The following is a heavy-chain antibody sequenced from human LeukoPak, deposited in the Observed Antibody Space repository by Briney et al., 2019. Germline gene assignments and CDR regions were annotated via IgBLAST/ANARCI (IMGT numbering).Heavy chain of an antibody. D-gene: IGHD3-3*01. CDR2: ISYDGSNK. V-gene: IGHV3-30-3*01. CDR3: AKASPFGVVINNYFDY. Sequence: GRSLRLSCAASGFTFSSYAMHWVRQAPGKGLEWVAVISYDGSNKYYADSVKGRFTISRDNSKNTLYLQMNSLRAEDTAVYYCAKASPFGVVINNYFDYWGQGTLVTVSS. J-gene: IGHJ4*02. CDR1: GFTFSSYA.